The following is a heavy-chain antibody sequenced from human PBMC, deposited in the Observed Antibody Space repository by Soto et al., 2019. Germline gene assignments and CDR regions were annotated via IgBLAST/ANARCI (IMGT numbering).Heavy chain of an antibody. CDR3: AKDHRD. J-gene: IGHJ4*02. V-gene: IGHV3-23*01. CDR1: GFTFSNYG. Sequence: EVQLLESGGGLVQPGGSLRLSCAGSGFTFSNYGMSWVRQAPGKGLEWVSAISGSGGTTYYADSVRGRFTISRDNSKNTLYLQMNRLRAEDTALYYCAKDHRDWGQGILVTVSS. CDR2: ISGSGGTT.